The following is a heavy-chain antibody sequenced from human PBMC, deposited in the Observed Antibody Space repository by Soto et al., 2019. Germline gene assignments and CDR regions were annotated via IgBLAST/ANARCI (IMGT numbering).Heavy chain of an antibody. CDR2: IGTAGDT. Sequence: EVQLVESGGGLVQPGGSLRLSCAASGFTFSSYDMHWVRQATGKGLEWVSAIGTAGDTYYPGSVKGRFTISRENAKNSVYLQMNSLRAGDTAVYYCARANGGLYYFDYWGQGTLVTVSS. CDR1: GFTFSSYD. D-gene: IGHD4-17*01. CDR3: ARANGGLYYFDY. V-gene: IGHV3-13*01. J-gene: IGHJ4*02.